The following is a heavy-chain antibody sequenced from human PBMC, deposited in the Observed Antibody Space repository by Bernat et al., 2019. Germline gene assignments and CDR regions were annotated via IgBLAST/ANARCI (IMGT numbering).Heavy chain of an antibody. CDR2: MYDKGNT. J-gene: IGHJ4*02. D-gene: IGHD3-10*01. CDR1: GGSISGSRYY. V-gene: IGHV4-39*01. Sequence: QLQLQESGPGLVKPSETLSLTCTVSGGSISGSRYYWAWIRQPPGMGLEWIGSMYDKGNTNYNPALKSRVDISIDTSRNQFSLTVTSVTAADTATYYCTRHQASNYGSGSPFDYWGQGTLVIVSS. CDR3: TRHQASNYGSGSPFDY.